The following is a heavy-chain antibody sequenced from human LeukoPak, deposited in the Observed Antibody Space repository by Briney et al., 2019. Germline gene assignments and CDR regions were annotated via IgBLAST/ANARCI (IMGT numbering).Heavy chain of an antibody. CDR3: ARDLENGYHYLDP. CDR2: INPNSGGT. Sequence: ASVKVSCKASGYTFTDYYIHWVRQAPGQGLEWLGWINPNSGGTNYAQKFQGRVTMTRDTSISTAYMELSRLRSDDTAVYYCARDLENGYHYLDPWGQGTLVTVSS. CDR1: GYTFTDYY. V-gene: IGHV1-2*02. D-gene: IGHD3-22*01. J-gene: IGHJ5*02.